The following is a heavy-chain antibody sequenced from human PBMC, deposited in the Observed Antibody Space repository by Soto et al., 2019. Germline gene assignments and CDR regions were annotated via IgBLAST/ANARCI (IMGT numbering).Heavy chain of an antibody. CDR1: GGSFSGYY. CDR2: INHRGRT. J-gene: IGHJ4*02. Sequence: SETLSLTCAVYGGSFSGYYWSWIRQPPKKRLERIGEINHRGRTNYNPSLKSRVTISVDTSKNHFSLKLSSVTAADTAVYYCARARPAAGTFDYWGQGTLVTVSS. CDR3: ARARPAAGTFDY. V-gene: IGHV4-34*01. D-gene: IGHD6-13*01.